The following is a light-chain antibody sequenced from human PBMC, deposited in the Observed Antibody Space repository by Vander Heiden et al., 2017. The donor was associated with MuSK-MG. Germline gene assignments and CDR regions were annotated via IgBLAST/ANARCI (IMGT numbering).Light chain of an antibody. V-gene: IGKV1-33*01. Sequence: DTQMTQSPSSLSASVGDRVTITCQASEGIGHYLNWYQQKPGKAPRLLIYDASNLETGVPSRFSGGGSGTDFTFTISSLQPEDVATYYWQQDDTLFTFGPGTKVDIK. CDR1: EGIGHY. J-gene: IGKJ3*01. CDR3: QQDDTLFT. CDR2: DAS.